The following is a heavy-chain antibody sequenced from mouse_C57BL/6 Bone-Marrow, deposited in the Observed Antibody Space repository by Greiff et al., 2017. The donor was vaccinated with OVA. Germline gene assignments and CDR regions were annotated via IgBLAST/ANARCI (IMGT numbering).Heavy chain of an antibody. CDR1: GFPITSGYY. CDR3: AGAPYGSSYWYFDV. CDR2: IPHSGET. Sequence: KLVESGPGLVKPSQSLFLTCSITGFPITSGYYWIWIRQSPGKPLEWMGYIPHSGETFYNPSLQSPISITRETSKNQFFLQLNSATTEDTAMYYCAGAPYGSSYWYFDVWGTGTTVTVSA. J-gene: IGHJ1*03. V-gene: IGHV12-3*01. D-gene: IGHD1-1*01.